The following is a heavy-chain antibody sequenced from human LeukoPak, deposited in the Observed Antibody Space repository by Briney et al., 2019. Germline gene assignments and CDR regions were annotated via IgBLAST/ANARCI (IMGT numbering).Heavy chain of an antibody. CDR2: IIPIFGTA. V-gene: IGHV1-69*05. CDR3: ARAPYGYNNQYYFDY. J-gene: IGHJ4*02. CDR1: GGTFSSYA. Sequence: SVKVSCKASGGTFSSYAISWVRQAPGQGLEWMGGIIPIFGTANYAQEFQGRVTITTDESTSTAYMELSSLRSEDTAVYYCARAPYGYNNQYYFDYWGQGTLVTVSS. D-gene: IGHD5-24*01.